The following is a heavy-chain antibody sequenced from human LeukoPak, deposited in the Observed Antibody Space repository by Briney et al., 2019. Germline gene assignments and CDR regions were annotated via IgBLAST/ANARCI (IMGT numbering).Heavy chain of an antibody. Sequence: PGGSLRLSCTGSGFPFNMFAMNWVRQAPGQGVEWVSGLSRGGETTNYADSVKGRFTVSRDTSKNMVFLQMNYLRPEDTAVYYCAKEQRIRHCSEGVCIEGYYFDYWGQGSLVTVSS. V-gene: IGHV3-23*01. CDR3: AKEQRIRHCSEGVCIEGYYFDY. J-gene: IGHJ4*02. CDR1: GFPFNMFA. CDR2: LSRGGETT. D-gene: IGHD2-8*01.